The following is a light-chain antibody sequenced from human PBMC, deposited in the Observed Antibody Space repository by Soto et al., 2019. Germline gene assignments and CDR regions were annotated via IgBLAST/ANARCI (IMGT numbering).Light chain of an antibody. V-gene: IGLV2-14*01. Sequence: QSALTQPASVSGSPGQSITLSCTGTSNDVGGNNIVSWYQQRPGKAPKLMIYDVSYRPSGVSNRFSGSKSGNTASLTISGLKYEDEGDYYCTSFTPSGTHVFGPGTKVXVL. CDR2: DVS. J-gene: IGLJ1*01. CDR3: TSFTPSGTHV. CDR1: SNDVGGNNI.